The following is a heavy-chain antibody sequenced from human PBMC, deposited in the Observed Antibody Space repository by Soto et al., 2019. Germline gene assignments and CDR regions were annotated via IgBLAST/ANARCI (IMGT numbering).Heavy chain of an antibody. CDR1: GFTFSNAW. J-gene: IGHJ6*02. Sequence: GGSLRLCCAASGFTFSNAWMSWVRQAPGKGLEWVGRIKSKTDGGTTDYAAPVKGRFTISRDDSKNTLYLQMNSLKTEDTAVYYCTTAVVPAARAYYYYGMDVWGQGTTVTVSS. V-gene: IGHV3-15*01. CDR3: TTAVVPAARAYYYYGMDV. D-gene: IGHD2-2*01. CDR2: IKSKTDGGTT.